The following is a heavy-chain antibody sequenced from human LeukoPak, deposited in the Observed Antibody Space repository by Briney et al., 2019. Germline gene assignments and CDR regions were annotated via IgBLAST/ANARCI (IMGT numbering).Heavy chain of an antibody. V-gene: IGHV1-3*01. CDR1: GYTFTGYA. J-gene: IGHJ4*02. CDR2: INAGNGNT. D-gene: IGHD6-13*01. Sequence: ASVKVSCKASGYTFTGYAMHWVRQAPGQRLEWMGWINAGNGNTKYPQKFQGRVTITRDTSASTAYMELSSLRSEDTAVYYCARARDSSWYYFDYWGQGTLVTVSS. CDR3: ARARDSSWYYFDY.